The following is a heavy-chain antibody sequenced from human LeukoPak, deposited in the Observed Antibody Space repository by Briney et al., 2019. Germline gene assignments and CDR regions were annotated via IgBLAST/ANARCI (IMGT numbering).Heavy chain of an antibody. V-gene: IGHV3-23*01. CDR3: AKDGSGWYTYYFDY. J-gene: IGHJ4*02. Sequence: GGSLRLSCAASGFTFSSYAMSWVRQAPGKGLEWVSAISGSGGSTNYADSVKGRFTISRDNSKNTLYLQMNSLRAEDTAVYYCAKDGSGWYTYYFDYWGQGTLVTVSS. D-gene: IGHD6-19*01. CDR2: ISGSGGST. CDR1: GFTFSSYA.